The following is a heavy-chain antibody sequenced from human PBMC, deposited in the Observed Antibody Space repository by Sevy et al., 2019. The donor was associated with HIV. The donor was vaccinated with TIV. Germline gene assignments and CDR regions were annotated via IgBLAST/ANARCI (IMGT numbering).Heavy chain of an antibody. CDR3: ARDLPPSATTVAHFDY. J-gene: IGHJ4*02. V-gene: IGHV3-48*03. Sequence: GGSLRLSCAASVFTFSSYERNWVRQAPGKGLEWVSYISNSGSTIYYSDSVKGRFTISRDNAKNSLYLQMNSLRVEDTAVYYCARDLPPSATTVAHFDYWGRGTLVTVSS. CDR2: ISNSGSTI. D-gene: IGHD4-17*01. CDR1: VFTFSSYE.